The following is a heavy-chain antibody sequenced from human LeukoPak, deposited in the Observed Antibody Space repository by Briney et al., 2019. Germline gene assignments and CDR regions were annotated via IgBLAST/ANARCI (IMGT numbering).Heavy chain of an antibody. D-gene: IGHD1-1*01. CDR2: IFVSVVRI. CDR1: GFTFSSYL. Sequence: VGCLRLSSAASGFTFSSYLTSSVRQGPGRGLGWGSSIFVSVVRIDYADSVKGRFTISRDNSKNTLSLQMDSLTAEDTAVYYCAKNPRLEGWIYFDSWGQGILVTVSS. V-gene: IGHV3-23*01. CDR3: AKNPRLEGWIYFDS. J-gene: IGHJ4*02.